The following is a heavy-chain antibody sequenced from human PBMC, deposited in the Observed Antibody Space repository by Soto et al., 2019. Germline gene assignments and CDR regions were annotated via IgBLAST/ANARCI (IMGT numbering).Heavy chain of an antibody. CDR3: ARRRFGIVWTLDN. J-gene: IGHJ4*01. Sequence: SETLSLTCDVSGASITTYYWTWIRQAPGNGLEWIGHVYHTGSTDYNTSLKSRVAISLYTSKNQFSLNMIAVTAADTAVYYCARRRFGIVWTLDNWGQGALVTVSS. D-gene: IGHD2-15*01. V-gene: IGHV4-59*01. CDR2: VYHTGST. CDR1: GASITTYY.